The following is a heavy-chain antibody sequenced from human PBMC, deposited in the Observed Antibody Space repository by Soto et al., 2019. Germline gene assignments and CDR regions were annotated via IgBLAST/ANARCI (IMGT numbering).Heavy chain of an antibody. Sequence: QVQLQESGPGLVKPSQTLSLTCTVSGGSISSGGYYWSWIRQHPGKGLEWIGYIYYSGSTYYNPSLKSRVTIXVXTXXNRFALKLSSVTAADTAVYYCAREGGIVGATAADYWGQGTLVTVSS. V-gene: IGHV4-31*03. D-gene: IGHD1-26*01. CDR1: GGSISSGGYY. J-gene: IGHJ4*02. CDR3: AREGGIVGATAADY. CDR2: IYYSGST.